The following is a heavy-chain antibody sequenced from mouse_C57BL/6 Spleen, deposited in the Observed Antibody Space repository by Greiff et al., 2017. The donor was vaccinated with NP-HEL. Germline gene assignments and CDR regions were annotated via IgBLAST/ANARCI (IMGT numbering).Heavy chain of an antibody. V-gene: IGHV1-55*01. J-gene: IGHJ3*01. CDR3: AREGAYYSNYWFAY. CDR1: GYTFTSYW. Sequence: VQLQQPGAELVKPGASVKMSCKASGYTFTSYWITWVKQRPGQGLEWIGDIYPGSGSTNYNEKFKSKATLTVDTSSSTAYMQLSSLTSEDSAVYYCAREGAYYSNYWFAYWGQGTLVTVSA. CDR2: IYPGSGST. D-gene: IGHD2-5*01.